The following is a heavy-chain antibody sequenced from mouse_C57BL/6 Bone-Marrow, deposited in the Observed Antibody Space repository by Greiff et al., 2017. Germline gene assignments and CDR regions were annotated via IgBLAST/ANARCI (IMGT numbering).Heavy chain of an antibody. D-gene: IGHD2-10*02. CDR3: ARPSPRYWYFDV. V-gene: IGHV5-17*01. J-gene: IGHJ1*03. CDR2: ISSGSSTI. Sequence: EVQRVESGGGLVKPGGSLKLSCAASGFTFSDYGMHWVRQAPEKGLEWVAYISSGSSTIYYADTVKGRFTISRDNAKNTLFLQMTSLRSEDTAMYYCARPSPRYWYFDVWGTGTTVTVSS. CDR1: GFTFSDYG.